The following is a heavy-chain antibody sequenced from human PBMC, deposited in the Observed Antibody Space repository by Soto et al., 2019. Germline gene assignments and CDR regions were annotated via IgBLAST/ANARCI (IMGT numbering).Heavy chain of an antibody. CDR3: ARDPYNAAFFDY. D-gene: IGHD6-13*01. J-gene: IGHJ4*02. CDR2: ISYDASNK. Sequence: QVQLVESGGGVVQPERSLRLSCAAYGFTFSSYAMLCVRQAPGKGLEWVAVISYDASNKYYADSVKGRFTISRDNSKNTLYLQMNSLRAEDTAVYYCARDPYNAAFFDYWCQGTLVTVSS. V-gene: IGHV3-30-3*01. CDR1: GFTFSSYA.